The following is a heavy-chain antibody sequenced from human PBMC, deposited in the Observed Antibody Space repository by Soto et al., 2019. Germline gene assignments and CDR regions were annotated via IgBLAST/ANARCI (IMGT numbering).Heavy chain of an antibody. Sequence: GGSLRLSCAVSGFTFSSHAMSWVRQAPGKGLECVSAISGSGGSTYYADSVKGRFTISRDNSKNTLYLQMNSLRAEDTAVYYCAKDLMSGYSSSSPRDYWGQGTPVTVSS. J-gene: IGHJ4*02. CDR3: AKDLMSGYSSSSPRDY. CDR2: ISGSGGST. D-gene: IGHD6-13*01. V-gene: IGHV3-23*01. CDR1: GFTFSSHA.